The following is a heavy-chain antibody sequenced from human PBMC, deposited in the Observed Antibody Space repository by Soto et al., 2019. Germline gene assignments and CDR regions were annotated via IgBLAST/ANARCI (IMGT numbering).Heavy chain of an antibody. Sequence: QVQLLQSGAEVKEPGASVRVSCKASGYTFNNYAVSWVRQPPGQGLEWMGWYNPVIAYGQSAKKFQGRVSMTTDTSTNTAYMELKSLRSDDTAVYYCARNSSDFYGWLDPGGQGTLVTVSS. V-gene: IGHV1-18*04. CDR3: ARNSSDFYGWLDP. D-gene: IGHD3-22*01. J-gene: IGHJ5*02. CDR1: GYTFNNYA. CDR2: YNPVIAYG.